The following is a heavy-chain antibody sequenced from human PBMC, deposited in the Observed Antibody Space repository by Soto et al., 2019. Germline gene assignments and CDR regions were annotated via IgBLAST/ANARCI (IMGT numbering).Heavy chain of an antibody. CDR3: ARGLYHYGSGSSEETDYYCYGMDV. V-gene: IGHV1-69*01. Sequence: QVQLVQSGAEVKKPGSSVKVSCKASGGTFSSYAISWVRQAPGQGLEWMGGIIPIFGTANYAQKFQGRVTITADESTSTAYMELSSLRSEDTAVYYCARGLYHYGSGSSEETDYYCYGMDVWGQGTTVTVSS. CDR1: GGTFSSYA. CDR2: IIPIFGTA. D-gene: IGHD3-10*01. J-gene: IGHJ6*02.